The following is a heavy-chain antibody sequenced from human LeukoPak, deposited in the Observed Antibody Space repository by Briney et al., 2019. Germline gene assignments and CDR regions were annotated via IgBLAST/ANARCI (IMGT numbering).Heavy chain of an antibody. D-gene: IGHD4-17*01. CDR1: RFTFSDYW. CDR3: ARVAYGDYGVFDY. V-gene: IGHV3-74*01. CDR2: INRDGGGT. Sequence: PGGSLRLSCAASRFTFSDYWMHWVRQAPGKGLVWVSHINRDGGGTTYADSVKGRFTISRDNAKNTLYLQMNSLRAEDTAVYFCARVAYGDYGVFDYWGQGTLVTVSS. J-gene: IGHJ4*02.